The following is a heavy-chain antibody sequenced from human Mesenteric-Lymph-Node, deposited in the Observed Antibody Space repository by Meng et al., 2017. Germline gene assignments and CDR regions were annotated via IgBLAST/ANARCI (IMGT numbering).Heavy chain of an antibody. CDR3: ARANGSGAYLIDH. Sequence: GESLKISCAASGFIFSNYGMHWVRQAPGKGLEWVAIIRYDGSNEQYADSVKGRFTISRDNSKNMVYVEMNSLRVDDAAVYYCARANGSGAYLIDHWGQGTLVTVSS. CDR1: GFIFSNYG. J-gene: IGHJ4*02. V-gene: IGHV3-33*08. CDR2: IRYDGSNE. D-gene: IGHD3-10*01.